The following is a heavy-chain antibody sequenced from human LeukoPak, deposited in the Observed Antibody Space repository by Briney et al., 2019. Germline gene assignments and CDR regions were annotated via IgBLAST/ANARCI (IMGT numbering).Heavy chain of an antibody. CDR1: RFTVSTNY. CDR3: ASRDKGYHYGRDV. V-gene: IGHV3-66*01. J-gene: IGHJ6*02. CDR2: IYSGGST. Sequence: GGSLRLSCAASRFTVSTNYMSWLRNTPGKGLEWVSLIYSGGSTYYADSEKGRFTISRDNSKNTLYLQMNSLRAEDTAVYYCASRDKGYHYGRDVWGQGTTAAVSS. D-gene: IGHD5-24*01.